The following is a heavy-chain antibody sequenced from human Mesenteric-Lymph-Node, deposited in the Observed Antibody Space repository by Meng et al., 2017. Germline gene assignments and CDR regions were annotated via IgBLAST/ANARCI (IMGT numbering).Heavy chain of an antibody. CDR1: GFTFSNYW. D-gene: IGHD3-10*01. J-gene: IGHJ1*01. V-gene: IGHV3-72*01. CDR2: IRTQGSRRPT. Sequence: VHLVESGGGLVQPGGSLRLSCAASGFTFSNYWMHWVRQAPGTGLEWVGRIRTQGSRRPTEYAASVRGRFTLSRDDSKSSLFLQMNSLKPEDSAVYYCARSSYYATYYDWGQGTLVTVSS. CDR3: ARSSYYATYYD.